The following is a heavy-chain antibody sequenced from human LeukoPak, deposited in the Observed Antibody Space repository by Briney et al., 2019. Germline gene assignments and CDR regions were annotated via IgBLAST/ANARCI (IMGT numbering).Heavy chain of an antibody. CDR1: GYTFTSYG. J-gene: IGHJ4*02. V-gene: IGHV1-18*01. Sequence: ASVKVSCKASGYTFTSYGISWVRQAPGQGLEWMGWISAYNGNTNYAQKLQGRVTMTTDTSTSTAYMELRSLRSDDTAVYYCARDAKLPEDSSGYSTWGQGTLVTVSS. CDR2: ISAYNGNT. D-gene: IGHD3-22*01. CDR3: ARDAKLPEDSSGYST.